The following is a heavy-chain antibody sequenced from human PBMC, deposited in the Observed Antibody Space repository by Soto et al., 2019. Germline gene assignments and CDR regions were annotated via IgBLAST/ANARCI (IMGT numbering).Heavy chain of an antibody. CDR2: FSGSGGSS. V-gene: IGHV3-23*01. J-gene: IGHJ6*02. CDR3: AKVTXRAAAGRYEYYKYGMDV. Sequence: GGSLRLSCAASGFAFSTYAMTWVRQAPGKGLEWVSVFSGSGGSSYYAASVKGRFTISRDNSTNTVYLHMNGLRAEDTALYFCAKVTXRAAAGRYEYYKYGMDVWGQGTTVTVSS. CDR1: GFAFSTYA. D-gene: IGHD6-13*01.